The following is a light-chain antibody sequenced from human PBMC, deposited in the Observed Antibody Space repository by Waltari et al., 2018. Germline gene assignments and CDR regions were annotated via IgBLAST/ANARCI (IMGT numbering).Light chain of an antibody. CDR2: AAS. J-gene: IGKJ1*01. CDR3: QQSYSTPRT. CDR1: QSISSY. Sequence: DIQMTKSTSSMSASVGDRVTITCRASQSISSYLNWYQQKPGKAPKLLIYAASSLQSGVPSRFCGSGSGTDFTLTISSLQPEDFATYYCQQSYSTPRTFGQGTKVEIK. V-gene: IGKV1-39*01.